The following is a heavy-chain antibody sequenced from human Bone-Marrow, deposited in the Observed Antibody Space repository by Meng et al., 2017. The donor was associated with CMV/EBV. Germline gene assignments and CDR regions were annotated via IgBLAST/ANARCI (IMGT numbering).Heavy chain of an antibody. D-gene: IGHD4-11*01. V-gene: IGHV4-38-2*01. J-gene: IGHJ4*02. CDR2: INDSGST. Sequence: GSLRLSCRVSGHSISSDYFWGWVRQPPGKGLEWIGINDSGSTYYNSSLKSRVAISVDTSGTQFSLTLSSVTAADTAVYYCARHFIYSNYYFDYWGQGTLVTVYS. CDR3: ARHFIYSNYYFDY. CDR1: GHSISSDYF.